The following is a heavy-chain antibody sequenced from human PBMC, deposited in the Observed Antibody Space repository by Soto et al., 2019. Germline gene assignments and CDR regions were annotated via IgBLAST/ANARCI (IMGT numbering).Heavy chain of an antibody. CDR3: ARVRQLVGYFYYYMDV. D-gene: IGHD6-6*01. J-gene: IGHJ6*03. V-gene: IGHV1-18*01. Sequence: QVQLLQSGAEVRKPGASVKVSCKASGYTFTNYGITWLRQAPGQGLEWMGGIGAYNGDTHYTQRLQGRVTMTTDTSTSTAYMELRGLRSDDTAIYYWARVRQLVGYFYYYMDVWGKGTTVTVSS. CDR2: IGAYNGDT. CDR1: GYTFTNYG.